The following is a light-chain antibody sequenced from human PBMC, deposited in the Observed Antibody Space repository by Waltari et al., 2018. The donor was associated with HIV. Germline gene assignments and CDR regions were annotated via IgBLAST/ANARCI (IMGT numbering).Light chain of an antibody. V-gene: IGKV1-6*01. J-gene: IGKJ1*01. CDR1: QGIRNY. CDR2: DAS. CDR3: LQDYNFPWT. Sequence: AIQMTQSPSSLSASVGDRVTITCRTSQGIRNYLGWYQQKPGKAPKLLIYDASSLQSGVPSRFSGSGSGTDFTLTISSLQPEDFATYYCLQDYNFPWTFGQGTKVEIK.